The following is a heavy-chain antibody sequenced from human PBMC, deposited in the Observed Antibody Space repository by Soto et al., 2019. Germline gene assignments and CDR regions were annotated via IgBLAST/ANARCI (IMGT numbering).Heavy chain of an antibody. J-gene: IGHJ4*02. CDR2: IYYSGST. Sequence: KTSETLSLTCTVSGGSISSSSYYWGWIRQPPGKGLEWIGSIYYSGSTYYNPSLKSRVTISVDTSKNQFSLKLSSVTAAATAVYYWARGFYSGKLDYWGQGTLVTVSS. CDR1: GGSISSSSYY. D-gene: IGHD1-26*01. V-gene: IGHV4-39*07. CDR3: ARGFYSGKLDY.